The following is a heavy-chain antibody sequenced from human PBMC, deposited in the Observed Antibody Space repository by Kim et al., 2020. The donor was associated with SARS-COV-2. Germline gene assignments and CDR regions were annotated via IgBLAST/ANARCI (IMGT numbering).Heavy chain of an antibody. J-gene: IGHJ5*02. Sequence: ASVKVSCKASGYTFTSYDINWVRQATGQGLEWMGWMNPNSGNTGCAQKFQGRITMTRDTSINTAYMELSRLRSEDTAVYFCARMEVRGVIGPWGQGTPVTVSS. CDR1: GYTFTSYD. D-gene: IGHD3-10*01. V-gene: IGHV1-8*01. CDR2: MNPNSGNT. CDR3: ARMEVRGVIGP.